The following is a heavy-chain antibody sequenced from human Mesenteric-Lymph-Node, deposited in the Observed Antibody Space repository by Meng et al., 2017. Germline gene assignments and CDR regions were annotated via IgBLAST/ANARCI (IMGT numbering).Heavy chain of an antibody. Sequence: QVQLQESGPGLVKPSQTLPLTCTVSGGSISSGGHSRSWIRQHPGKGLEWIAYIYYSGSTYYNPSLKSRVILSVDTSKNQFSLKLSSVTAADTAVYYCARVDSSGYFLDYWGQGTLVTVSS. CDR1: GGSISSGGHS. CDR3: ARVDSSGYFLDY. CDR2: IYYSGST. D-gene: IGHD3-22*01. V-gene: IGHV4-31*03. J-gene: IGHJ4*01.